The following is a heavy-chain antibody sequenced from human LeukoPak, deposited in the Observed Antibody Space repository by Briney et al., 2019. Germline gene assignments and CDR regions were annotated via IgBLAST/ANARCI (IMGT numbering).Heavy chain of an antibody. CDR3: ARARVRAATQTFDY. Sequence: PSETLSLTRPVCGGSIRSSGYYWGYIRQPPGKGVEWVGSIHYSGSTYYNLSLKSRLTISVDTSKKQFSLKLSSVTAADTAVYYCARARVRAATQTFDYWGQGNLVTVSS. V-gene: IGHV4-39*01. J-gene: IGHJ4*02. CDR1: GGSIRSSGYY. CDR2: IHYSGST. D-gene: IGHD2-15*01.